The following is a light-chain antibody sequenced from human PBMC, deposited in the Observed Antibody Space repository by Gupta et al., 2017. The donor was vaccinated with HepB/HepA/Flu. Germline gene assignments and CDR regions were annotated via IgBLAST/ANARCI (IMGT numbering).Light chain of an antibody. V-gene: IGKV3-15*01. CDR3: QQYKNWPPFT. CDR1: QSVSSN. J-gene: IGKJ3*01. Sequence: EIVMTQSPATLSVSPGERATLSCRASQSVSSNLAWYQQKPGQAPRLLIYGASTRATGIPARFSGSGSGTEXTLTISXLQSEDFAVYYCQQYKNWPPFTFGXGTKVDI. CDR2: GAS.